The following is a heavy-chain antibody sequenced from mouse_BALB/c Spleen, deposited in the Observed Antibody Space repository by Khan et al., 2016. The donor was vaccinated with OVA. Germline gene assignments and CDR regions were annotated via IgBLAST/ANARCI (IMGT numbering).Heavy chain of an antibody. CDR1: GFTFSSYS. CDR2: ISSGGDYT. Sequence: EVELVESGGDLVKPGGSLTLSCAASGFTFSSYSMSWVRQTPDKRLEWVASISSGGDYTYYPDIVTGRFTISRDNAKTTLYLQMSSLKSEDTAMYYCASHLTGSSAYWGQGTLVTVSA. V-gene: IGHV5-6*01. CDR3: ASHLTGSSAY. J-gene: IGHJ3*01. D-gene: IGHD4-1*01.